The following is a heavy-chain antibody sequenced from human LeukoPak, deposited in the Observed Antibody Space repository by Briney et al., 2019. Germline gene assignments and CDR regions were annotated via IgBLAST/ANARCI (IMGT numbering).Heavy chain of an antibody. J-gene: IGHJ5*02. CDR2: IYYSGST. D-gene: IGHD3-10*01. CDR3: ARDYFYGSGSYYKRLFDP. V-gene: IGHV4-59*12. Sequence: SETLSLTCTVSGGSISSYYWSWIRQPPGKGLEWIGYIYYSGSTYYNPSLKSRVTISEDTSKNQFSLKLSSVTAADTAVYYCARDYFYGSGSYYKRLFDPWGQGTLVTVSS. CDR1: GGSISSYY.